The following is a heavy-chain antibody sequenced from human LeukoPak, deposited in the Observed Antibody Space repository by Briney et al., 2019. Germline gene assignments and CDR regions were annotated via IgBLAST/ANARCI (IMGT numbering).Heavy chain of an antibody. CDR1: GFTFSSYE. CDR2: ISSSGSTI. Sequence: GGSLRLSCAASGFTFSSYEMNWVRQAPGKGLEWVSYISSSGSTIYYADSVKGRFTISRDNDKNSLYLQMNSLRAEDTAVYYCARGGYSSSWIHMDVWGKGTTVTISS. J-gene: IGHJ6*03. V-gene: IGHV3-48*03. CDR3: ARGGYSSSWIHMDV. D-gene: IGHD6-13*01.